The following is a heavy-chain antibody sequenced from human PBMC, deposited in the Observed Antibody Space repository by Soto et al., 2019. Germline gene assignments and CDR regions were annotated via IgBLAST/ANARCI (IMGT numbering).Heavy chain of an antibody. J-gene: IGHJ1*01. D-gene: IGHD3-22*01. V-gene: IGHV4-34*01. CDR2: INHSGST. CDR1: GGSFSGYY. Sequence: PSETLSLTCAVYGGSFSGYYWSWIRQPPGKGLEWIGEINHSGSTNYNPSLKSRVTISVDTSKNQFSLKLSSVTAEDTAVYYCARDRVESGYPEYFQHWGQGTLVTVSS. CDR3: ARDRVESGYPEYFQH.